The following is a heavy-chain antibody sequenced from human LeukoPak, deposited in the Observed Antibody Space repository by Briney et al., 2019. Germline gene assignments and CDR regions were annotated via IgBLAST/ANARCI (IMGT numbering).Heavy chain of an antibody. CDR2: IYYSGST. D-gene: IGHD2-2*02. Sequence: SETLSLTCTVSGGSISSYYWSWIRQPPGKGLEWIGYIYYSGSTNYNPSPKSRVTISVDTSKNQFSLKLSSVTAVDTAVYYCARHCSSTSCYIYYYGMDVWGQGTTVTVSS. V-gene: IGHV4-59*08. CDR3: ARHCSSTSCYIYYYGMDV. J-gene: IGHJ6*02. CDR1: GGSISSYY.